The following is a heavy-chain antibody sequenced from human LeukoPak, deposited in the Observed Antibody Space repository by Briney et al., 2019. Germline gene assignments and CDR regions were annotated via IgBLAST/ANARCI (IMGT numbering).Heavy chain of an antibody. D-gene: IGHD3/OR15-3a*01. CDR3: ARAGYYTGYYYGMDV. Sequence: GGSLRLSCAASGFTFNSYGMHWVRQAPGKGLEWVAVISYDGSNKYYADSVKGRFTISRDNSKNTLYLQMNSLRAEDTAVYYCARAGYYTGYYYGMDVWGQGTTVTVSS. J-gene: IGHJ6*02. CDR1: GFTFNSYG. V-gene: IGHV3-30*03. CDR2: ISYDGSNK.